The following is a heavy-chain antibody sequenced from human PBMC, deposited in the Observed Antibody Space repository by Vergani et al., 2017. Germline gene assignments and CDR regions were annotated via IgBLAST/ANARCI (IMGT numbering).Heavy chain of an antibody. CDR3: ARGQEYSSWGWFFDL. CDR1: GGSIRSTFYY. J-gene: IGHJ2*01. D-gene: IGHD6-6*01. V-gene: IGHV4-39*02. CDR2: IYYSGST. Sequence: QLQLQESDPGLVKPSETLSLTCTVSGGSIRSTFYYWGWIRQPPGKGLEWIGTIYYSGSTYYNPSLKSRVTISVDTSKNQFSLKLSSVTAADMAVYYCARGQEYSSWGWFFDLWGRGTLVTVSS.